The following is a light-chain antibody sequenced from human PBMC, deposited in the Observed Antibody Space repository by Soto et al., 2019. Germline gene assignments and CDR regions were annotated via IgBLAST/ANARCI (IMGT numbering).Light chain of an antibody. CDR3: QQSYSTLIT. V-gene: IGKV1-39*01. Sequence: DIQMTQSPSSLSASVGDRVTIGCRASQSISSYLNWYQQIPGKAPKLLIYAASGLQSGVPSRFSGSGSGTDFTLTISSLQPEDFATYYCQQSYSTLITFGQGTRLEIK. CDR1: QSISSY. CDR2: AAS. J-gene: IGKJ5*01.